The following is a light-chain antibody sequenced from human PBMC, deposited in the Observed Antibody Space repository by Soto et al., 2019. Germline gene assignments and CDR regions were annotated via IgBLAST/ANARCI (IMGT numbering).Light chain of an antibody. CDR2: ASD. CDR3: QSFDSSMSSFV. Sequence: QSVLTQPPSVSGAPGQRVTISCTGSSSNIGAGYDVHWYHQLPGAAPKLLIFASDNRPSGVPDRFSGSKSGTSASLVITGLQADDEADYYCQSFDSSMSSFVFGGGTKLTVL. J-gene: IGLJ3*02. V-gene: IGLV1-40*01. CDR1: SSNIGAGYD.